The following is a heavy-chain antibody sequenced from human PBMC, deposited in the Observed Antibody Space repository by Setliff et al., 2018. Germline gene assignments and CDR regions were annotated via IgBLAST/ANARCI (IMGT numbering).Heavy chain of an antibody. J-gene: IGHJ4*02. CDR2: IYSSGST. CDR1: GYAISSGYY. Sequence: SETLSLTCAVSGYAISSGYYWGWIRQPPGKGLEWIGYIYSSGSTYYNPSLKSRVSISVDTSKNQFSLKLSSVTAADTAVYYCARESRYYYDNLGTLDYWGQGTLVTVSS. V-gene: IGHV4-30-4*08. CDR3: ARESRYYYDNLGTLDY. D-gene: IGHD3-22*01.